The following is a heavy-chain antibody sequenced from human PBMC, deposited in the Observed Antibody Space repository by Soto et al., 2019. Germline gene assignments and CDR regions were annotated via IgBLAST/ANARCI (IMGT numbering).Heavy chain of an antibody. CDR2: IRNGNGNT. D-gene: IGHD1-7*01. CDR3: ARKAPNKWNYVFDY. Sequence: QVPLVQSGAEVKKPGASVKVSCKASGYTFTSYSMHWVRQAPGQSLEWMGWIRNGNGNTKYSQKFQDRVTITRDTSASTAYMELSGLKSEDTAVYYCARKAPNKWNYVFDYWGQGTLVTVSS. J-gene: IGHJ4*02. V-gene: IGHV1-3*04. CDR1: GYTFTSYS.